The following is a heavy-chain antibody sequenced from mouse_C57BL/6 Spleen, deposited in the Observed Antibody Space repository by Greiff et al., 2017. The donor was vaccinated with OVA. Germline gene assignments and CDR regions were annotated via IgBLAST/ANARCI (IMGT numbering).Heavy chain of an antibody. V-gene: IGHV1-82*01. J-gene: IGHJ2*01. Sequence: QVQLQQSGPELVKPGASVKISCKASGYAFSSSWMNWVKQRPGKGLEWIGRIYPGDGDTNYNGKFKGKATLTADKSSSTAYMQLSSLTSEDSAVYFCARGSDSNFFDYWGQGTTLTVSS. CDR1: GYAFSSSW. CDR3: ARGSDSNFFDY. D-gene: IGHD2-5*01. CDR2: IYPGDGDT.